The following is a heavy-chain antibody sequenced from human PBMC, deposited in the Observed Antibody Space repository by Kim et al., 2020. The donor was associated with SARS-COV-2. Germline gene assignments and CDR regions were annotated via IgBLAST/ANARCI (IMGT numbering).Heavy chain of an antibody. CDR1: GGSFSGYY. J-gene: IGHJ6*03. D-gene: IGHD3-10*01. CDR3: ARGLFGFNYYYMDV. V-gene: IGHV4-34*01. CDR2: INHSGST. Sequence: SETLSLTCAVYGGSFSGYYWSWIRQPPGKGLEWIGEINHSGSTNYNPSLKSRVTISVDTSKNQFSLKLSSVTAADTAVYYCARGLFGFNYYYMDVWGKGTTVTVSS.